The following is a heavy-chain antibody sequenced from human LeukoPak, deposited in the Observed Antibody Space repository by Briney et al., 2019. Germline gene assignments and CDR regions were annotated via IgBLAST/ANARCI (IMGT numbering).Heavy chain of an antibody. CDR2: IYYSGST. CDR1: GGSISSSSYY. Sequence: SETLSLTCTVSGGSISSSSYYWGWIRQPPGKGLEWIGSIYYSGSTYYNPSLKSRVTISVDTSKNQFSLKLSSVTAADTAVYYCARRRQPYASDIWGQGTMVTVSS. V-gene: IGHV4-39*01. J-gene: IGHJ3*02. CDR3: ARRRQPYASDI.